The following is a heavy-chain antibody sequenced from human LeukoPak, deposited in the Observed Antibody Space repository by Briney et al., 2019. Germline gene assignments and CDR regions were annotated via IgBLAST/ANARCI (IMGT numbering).Heavy chain of an antibody. CDR2: TSIYNDNT. J-gene: IGHJ4*02. V-gene: IGHV1-18*01. CDR1: GYTFTNYG. D-gene: IGHD3-22*01. CDR3: ARDIKPRVEVITSGY. Sequence: RASVKVSCKASGYTFTNYGISWVRQAPGQGLEWMGWTSIYNDNTKYAQKFQGRVSMTTDTSTSTAYMELRSLRSDDTAVYYCARDIKPRVEVITSGYWGQGTLVTVSS.